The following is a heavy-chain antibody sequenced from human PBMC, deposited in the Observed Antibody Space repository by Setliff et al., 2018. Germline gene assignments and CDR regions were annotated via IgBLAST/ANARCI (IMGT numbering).Heavy chain of an antibody. CDR3: ARDNTIVGATDY. CDR2: IQKSGSA. V-gene: IGHV4-4*08. J-gene: IGHJ4*02. D-gene: IGHD1-26*01. Sequence: PSETLSLTCNVSGVSISSYYWSWIRQPPGKGLECIGYIQKSGSANYNPSLKSRVTISVDTSKNQFSLKVTSVTAADTAVYFCARDNTIVGATDYWGQGTLVTVSS. CDR1: GVSISSYY.